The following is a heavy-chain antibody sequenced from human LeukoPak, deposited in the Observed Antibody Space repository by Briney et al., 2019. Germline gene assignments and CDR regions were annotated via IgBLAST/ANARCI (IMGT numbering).Heavy chain of an antibody. CDR3: ARLEDYVLEY. V-gene: IGHV4-59*08. Sequence: SETLSLTCSVSGVSIGTYYWGWVRQPPGKGLEWIGYINYRGTTSYNPSLKSRVTISVDTSKNQFFLNLMSATAADTAVCYCARLEDYVLEYWGLGTLVTVSS. CDR1: GVSIGTYY. D-gene: IGHD4-17*01. CDR2: INYRGTT. J-gene: IGHJ4*02.